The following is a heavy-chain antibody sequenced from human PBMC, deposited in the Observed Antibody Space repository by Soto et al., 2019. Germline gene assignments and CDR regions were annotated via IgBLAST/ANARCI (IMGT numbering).Heavy chain of an antibody. V-gene: IGHV4-61*01. CDR1: GGSVISGSYY. CDR3: ARRLRDYAYAFDI. D-gene: IGHD4-17*01. CDR2: IYYSGST. Sequence: PSETLSLTCTVSGGSVISGSYYWSWIRQPPGKGLEWIGYIYYSGSTNYNPSLKSRVTISVDTSKNQFSLKLSSVTAADTAVYYCARRLRDYAYAFDIWGQGTMVTVSS. J-gene: IGHJ3*02.